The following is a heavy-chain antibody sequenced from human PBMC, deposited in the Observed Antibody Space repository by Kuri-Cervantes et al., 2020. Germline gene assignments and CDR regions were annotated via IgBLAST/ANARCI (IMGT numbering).Heavy chain of an antibody. CDR2: INPNSGGT. V-gene: IGHV1-2*02. CDR1: GYTFTGYY. CDR3: ARDQTRSYWGGAGFDY. D-gene: IGHD1-26*01. J-gene: IGHJ4*02. Sequence: ASVKVSCKASGYTFTGYYMHWVRQAPGQGLEWMGWINPNSGGTNYAQKFQGRVTMTTDTSTSTAYMELRSLRSDDTAVYYCARDQTRSYWGGAGFDYWGQGTLVTVSS.